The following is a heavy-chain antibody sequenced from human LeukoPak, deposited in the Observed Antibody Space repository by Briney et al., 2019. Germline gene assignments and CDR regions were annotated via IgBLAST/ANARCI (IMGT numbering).Heavy chain of an antibody. CDR2: IVVGSGNT. D-gene: IGHD1-26*01. CDR1: VFTFTISA. CDR3: AATLYIGSYYHWFDP. J-gene: IGHJ5*02. V-gene: IGHV1-58*02. Sequence: SVKVSFMSSVFTFTISAMQWVRQARGQRLEWIGWIVVGSGNTNYAQKFQERVTITRDMSTSTAYMELSSLRSEDTAVYYCAATLYIGSYYHWFDPPGQGTLGTVSS.